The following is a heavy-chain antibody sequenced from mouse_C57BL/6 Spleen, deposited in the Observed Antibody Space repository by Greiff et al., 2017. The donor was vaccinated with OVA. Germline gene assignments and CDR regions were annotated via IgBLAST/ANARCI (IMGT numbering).Heavy chain of an antibody. CDR1: GFSLSTSGMG. Sequence: QVTLKVSGPGILQSSQTLSLSCSFSGFSLSTSGMGVSWIRQPSGQGLDWLAHLYWDDAKCYNPSLKSRLTISKDTSRNQVFIKITSVDTADTATDYCARRDGFFYYVDYWGQGTTLTVSS. D-gene: IGHD2-2*01. V-gene: IGHV8-12*01. J-gene: IGHJ2*01. CDR3: ARRDGFFYYVDY. CDR2: LYWDDAK.